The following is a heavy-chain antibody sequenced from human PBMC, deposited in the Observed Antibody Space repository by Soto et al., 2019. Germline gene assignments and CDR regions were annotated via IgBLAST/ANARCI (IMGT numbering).Heavy chain of an antibody. CDR2: INHSGST. J-gene: IGHJ5*02. CDR3: ARGGRLTMVRGVKNWFDP. D-gene: IGHD3-10*01. V-gene: IGHV4-34*01. Sequence: PSETLSLTCAVYGGSFSGYYWSWIRQPPGKGLEWIGEINHSGSTNYNPSLKSRVTISVDTSKSQFSLKLSSVTAADTAVYYCARGGRLTMVRGVKNWFDPWGQGTLVTVSS. CDR1: GGSFSGYY.